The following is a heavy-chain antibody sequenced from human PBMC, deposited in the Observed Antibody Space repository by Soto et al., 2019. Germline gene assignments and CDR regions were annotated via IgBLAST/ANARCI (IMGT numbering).Heavy chain of an antibody. J-gene: IGHJ5*02. V-gene: IGHV4-4*02. CDR1: GGFISSSNW. CDR2: IHHSGST. CDR3: ARSVGDTANWFDP. Sequence: PSETLSLTCGVSGGFISSSNWWSWVRQSPAKGLEWIGEIHHSGSTNYNPSLKSRVTISVDKSKNQFSLKLNSMTASDTAVYYCARSVGDTANWFDPWGQGTLVTVSS. D-gene: IGHD3-16*01.